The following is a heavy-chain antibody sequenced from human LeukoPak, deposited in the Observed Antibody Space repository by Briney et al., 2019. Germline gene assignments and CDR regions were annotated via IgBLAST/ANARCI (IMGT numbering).Heavy chain of an antibody. J-gene: IGHJ4*02. CDR2: IYYSGST. CDR1: GGSISSYY. CDR3: ARATYSSGWGTSDY. D-gene: IGHD6-19*01. V-gene: IGHV4-59*01. Sequence: PSETLSLTCTVSGGSISSYYWSWIRQPRGKGLEWIGYIYYSGSTNYNPSLKSRVTISVDTSKNQFSLKLTSVTAADTAVYYCARATYSSGWGTSDYWGQGTLVTVSS.